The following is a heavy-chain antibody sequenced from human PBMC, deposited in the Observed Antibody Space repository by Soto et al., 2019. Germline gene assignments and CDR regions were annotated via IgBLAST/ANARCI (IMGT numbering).Heavy chain of an antibody. Sequence: GGSLSLCCECSGFIFSNNGRHWVRQTPGKGLEWISYISSSGSTAYYASSVEGRFTISRDNANNSVYLQVDSLRAEDTALYYCTRAAWFPYLSFYWGQGALVTVSS. V-gene: IGHV3-48*04. J-gene: IGHJ4*02. D-gene: IGHD3-10*01. CDR1: GFIFSNNG. CDR2: ISSSGSTA. CDR3: TRAAWFPYLSFY.